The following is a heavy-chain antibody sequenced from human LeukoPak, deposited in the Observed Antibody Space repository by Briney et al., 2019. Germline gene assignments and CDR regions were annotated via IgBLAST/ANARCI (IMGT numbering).Heavy chain of an antibody. CDR3: AKDISPPWDPIAVAGLDY. D-gene: IGHD6-19*01. Sequence: PGGSLRLSCVASGFSFDDYAMHWDRQAPGKGLEWVSLISWDGGSTYYADSVKGRFTISRDNSKNSLYLQMNSLRTEDTALYYCAKDISPPWDPIAVAGLDYWGQGTLVTVSS. J-gene: IGHJ4*02. CDR1: GFSFDDYA. CDR2: ISWDGGST. V-gene: IGHV3-43*01.